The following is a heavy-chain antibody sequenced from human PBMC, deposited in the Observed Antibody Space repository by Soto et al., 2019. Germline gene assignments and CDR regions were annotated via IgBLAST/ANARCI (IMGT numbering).Heavy chain of an antibody. Sequence: QLQLQESGPGLVKPSETLSLTCTVSGGSISSSSYYWGWIRQPPGKGLEWIGSFYYSGSTYYNPSLNSGVTISVDTSKNQFSLKLSSVTAADTAVYYCARLYGGSLFDYWGQGTLVTVSS. D-gene: IGHD2-15*01. CDR2: FYYSGST. CDR1: GGSISSSSYY. CDR3: ARLYGGSLFDY. V-gene: IGHV4-39*01. J-gene: IGHJ4*02.